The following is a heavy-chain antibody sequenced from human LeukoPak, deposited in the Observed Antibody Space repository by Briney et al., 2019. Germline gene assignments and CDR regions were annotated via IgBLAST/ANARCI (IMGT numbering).Heavy chain of an antibody. CDR1: GFTFSNYA. CDR2: IRGSGYGT. D-gene: IGHD4-17*01. Sequence: GGSLRLSCAASGFTFSNYALMWVRQAPGKGLEWVSAIRGSGYGTFYADSVEGRFTISRDNSKNMLYLQMNSLRAEDTALYYCAGDPNGDYIGAFDMRGQGTKVTVSS. CDR3: AGDPNGDYIGAFDM. V-gene: IGHV3-23*01. J-gene: IGHJ3*02.